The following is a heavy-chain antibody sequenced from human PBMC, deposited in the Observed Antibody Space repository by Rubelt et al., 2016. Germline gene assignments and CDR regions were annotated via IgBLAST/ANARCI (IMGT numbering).Heavy chain of an antibody. Sequence: QVQLVQSGAGVKKPGASVKVSCKASGYTFTTYGINWVRQAPGQGLEWMGWIRAYNGNTNHAQKLQGRVTMTTDTSTSTAYMELRSLRSDDTAVYYCAREAYSGRYPLIDYWGQGTLVTVSS. J-gene: IGHJ4*02. CDR3: AREAYSGRYPLIDY. CDR2: IRAYNGNT. V-gene: IGHV1-18*01. CDR1: GYTFTTYG. D-gene: IGHD1-26*01.